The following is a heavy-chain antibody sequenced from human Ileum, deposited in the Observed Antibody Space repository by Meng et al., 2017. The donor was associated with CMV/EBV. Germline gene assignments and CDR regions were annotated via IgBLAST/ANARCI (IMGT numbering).Heavy chain of an antibody. CDR1: GYTFTSNN. Sequence: QVPLEQAGPELKKPGASGKVCCKTSGYTFTSNNIIWVRQAPGQGPEWMGWIDTNTGNPTYAQGFTGRFVFSLDTSVNTAYLQISSLKAEDTAVYYCARDGLSGRYFDYWGQGTLVTVSS. D-gene: IGHD1-26*01. CDR3: ARDGLSGRYFDY. V-gene: IGHV7-4-1*02. CDR2: IDTNTGNP. J-gene: IGHJ4*02.